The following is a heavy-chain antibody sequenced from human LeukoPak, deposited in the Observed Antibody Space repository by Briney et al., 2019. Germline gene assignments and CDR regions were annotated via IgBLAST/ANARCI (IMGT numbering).Heavy chain of an antibody. D-gene: IGHD4-11*01. J-gene: IGHJ5*02. V-gene: IGHV4-31*03. CDR3: ARLDYSNYWFDP. Sequence: SETLSLTCTVSGGSISSGGYYWSWIRQPPGKGLEWIGYIYYSGSTYYNPSLKSRVTISVDTSKNQFSLKLSSVTAADTAVYYCARLDYSNYWFDPWGQGTLVTVSS. CDR1: GGSISSGGYY. CDR2: IYYSGST.